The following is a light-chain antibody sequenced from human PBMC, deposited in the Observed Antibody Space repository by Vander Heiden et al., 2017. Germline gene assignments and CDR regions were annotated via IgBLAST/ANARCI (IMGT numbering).Light chain of an antibody. CDR1: QTISNY. CDR3: QQSDPTARS. CDR2: AAS. J-gene: IGKJ1*01. Sequence: DVQMTQSPSSLSASVGDRVTITCRASQTISNYLNWYQQKPGKVPKVLICAASTLQSGVSSRFSGSGSGTDFTLTISSLQPEDFATYYCQQSDPTARSFGQGTKVESK. V-gene: IGKV1-39*01.